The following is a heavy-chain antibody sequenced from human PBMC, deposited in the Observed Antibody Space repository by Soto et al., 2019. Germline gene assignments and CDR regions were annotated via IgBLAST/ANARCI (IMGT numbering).Heavy chain of an antibody. CDR2: IIVIGDHT. J-gene: IGHJ6*02. V-gene: IGHV3-21*01. D-gene: IGHD4-4*01. CDR1: GFTLSSYA. Sequence: EEQLVESGGGLVRPGGSLRLSCGASGFTLSSYAFNWVRQAPGKGLEWVSSIIVIGDHTFYADSVKGRFTISRDNAKNSLFLELTSLRADDTAVYFCARDSKNRQEGMDVWGQGTTVTVSS. CDR3: ARDSKNRQEGMDV.